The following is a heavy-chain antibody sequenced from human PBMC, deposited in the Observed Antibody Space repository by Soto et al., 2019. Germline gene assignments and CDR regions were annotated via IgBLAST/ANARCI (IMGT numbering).Heavy chain of an antibody. J-gene: IGHJ6*02. D-gene: IGHD3-10*01. CDR2: IYYSGST. CDR3: ARLALLGGQSTTSGRRYYYYYYGMDV. CDR1: GGSISSSSYY. V-gene: IGHV4-39*01. Sequence: PSETLSLTCTVSGGSISSSSYYWGWIRQPPGKGLEWIGSIYYSGSTYYNPSLKSRVTISVDTSKNQFSLKLSSVTAADTAVYYCARLALLGGQSTTSGRRYYYYYYGMDVWGQGTTVTVSS.